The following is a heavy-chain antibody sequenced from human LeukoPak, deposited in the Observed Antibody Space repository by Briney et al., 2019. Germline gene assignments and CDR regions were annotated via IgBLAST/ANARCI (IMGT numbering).Heavy chain of an antibody. Sequence: ASVKVSCKSSGYTFADYDINWVRPATGQGLEWRGWMNPKTGNAGYAQKFQDRVTITWDASISTAYMDLSSLRSEDTAVYYCARVGYSNSYDYWGQGTQVTVSS. J-gene: IGHJ4*02. CDR3: ARVGYSNSYDY. V-gene: IGHV1-8*03. CDR2: MNPKTGNA. CDR1: GYTFADYD. D-gene: IGHD1-26*01.